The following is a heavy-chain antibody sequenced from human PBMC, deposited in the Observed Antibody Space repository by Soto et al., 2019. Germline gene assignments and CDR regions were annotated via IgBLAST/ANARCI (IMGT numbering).Heavy chain of an antibody. V-gene: IGHV1-2*02. CDR3: ARVLWFGELPDY. CDR1: GHTFTGYY. CDR2: INPNSGGT. Sequence: ASVKVSCKASGHTFTGYYMHWVRQAPGQGLEWMGWINPNSGGTNYAQKFQGRVTMTRDTSISTAYMELSRLRSDDTAVYYCARVLWFGELPDYWGQGTLVTVSS. D-gene: IGHD3-10*01. J-gene: IGHJ4*02.